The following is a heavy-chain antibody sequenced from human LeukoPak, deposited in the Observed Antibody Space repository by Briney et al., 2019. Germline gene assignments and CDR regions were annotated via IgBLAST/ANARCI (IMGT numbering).Heavy chain of an antibody. V-gene: IGHV4-59*01. CDR3: ARDSVDDYYYYYMDV. CDR2: INYSGST. Sequence: SETLSLTCTISGASISGFYWSWIRQPPGKGLEWIGSINYSGSTNYNPSLKSRVTISIDTSKNRMSLKLISVTAADTAVYYCARDSVDDYYYYYMDVWGKGTTVTVSS. D-gene: IGHD3-10*01. CDR1: GASISGFY. J-gene: IGHJ6*03.